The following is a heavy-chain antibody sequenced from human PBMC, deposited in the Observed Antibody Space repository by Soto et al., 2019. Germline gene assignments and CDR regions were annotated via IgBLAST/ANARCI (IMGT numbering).Heavy chain of an antibody. D-gene: IGHD1-1*01. J-gene: IGHJ4*02. CDR3: ARGRYGDY. V-gene: IGHV1-18*01. CDR2: ISAHNGNT. CDR1: GYAFTTYG. Sequence: QVHLVQSGAEVKKPGASVKVSCKGSGYAFTTYGITWVRQAPGQGLEWMGWISAHNGNTNYAQKLQGRVTVTRDTSTSPAYMELRGLRPDDTGVYYCARGRYGDYWGQGALVTVSS.